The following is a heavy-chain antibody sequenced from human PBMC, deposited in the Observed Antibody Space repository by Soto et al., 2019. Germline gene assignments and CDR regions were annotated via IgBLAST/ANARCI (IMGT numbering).Heavy chain of an antibody. J-gene: IGHJ4*02. CDR1: GFTFSDYY. Sequence: QVQLVESGGGLVKPGGSLRLSCAASGFTFSDYYMNWIRQAPGKGLEWVSYISSSGSTIYYADSVKGRFTISRDNTQNSLYLQMNSLRAEDTAVYYCARGPYDYVWGSNPPHFDYWGQGTLVTVSS. CDR3: ARGPYDYVWGSNPPHFDY. V-gene: IGHV3-11*01. CDR2: ISSSGSTI. D-gene: IGHD3-16*02.